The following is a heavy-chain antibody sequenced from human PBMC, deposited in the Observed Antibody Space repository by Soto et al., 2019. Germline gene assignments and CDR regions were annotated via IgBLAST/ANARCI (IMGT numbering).Heavy chain of an antibody. CDR3: ARSHFSGWPHIYYYYYGMDV. J-gene: IGHJ6*02. D-gene: IGHD6-19*01. Sequence: GESLKISCKGSGYGFTSYWIGWVRQMPGKGLEWMGIIYPGDSDTRYSPSFQGQVTISADKSISTAYLQWSSLKASDTAMYYCARSHFSGWPHIYYYYYGMDVWGQGTTVTVSS. CDR1: GYGFTSYW. V-gene: IGHV5-51*01. CDR2: IYPGDSDT.